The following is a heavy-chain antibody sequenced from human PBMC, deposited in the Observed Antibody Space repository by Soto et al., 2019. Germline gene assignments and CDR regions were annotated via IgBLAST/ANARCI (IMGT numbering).Heavy chain of an antibody. V-gene: IGHV1-2*04. CDR2: INPNSGGT. CDR1: GYTFTGYY. CDR3: AREWNYYDSSALRNGMDV. D-gene: IGHD3-22*01. Sequence: ASVKVSCKASGYTFTGYYMHWVRQAPGQGLEWMGWINPNSGGTNYAQKFQGWVTMTRDTSISTAYMELSRLRSDDTAVYYCAREWNYYDSSALRNGMDVWGQGTTVTVSS. J-gene: IGHJ6*02.